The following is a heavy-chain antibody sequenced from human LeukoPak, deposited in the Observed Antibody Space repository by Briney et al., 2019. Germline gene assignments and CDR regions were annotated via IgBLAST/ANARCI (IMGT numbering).Heavy chain of an antibody. J-gene: IGHJ4*02. V-gene: IGHV3-7*01. Sequence: GGSLRLSCAASEFTFTTSWMTWVRQAPGKGLEWQGNINPDASTKNYAASVRGRFTFSRDNAKNSLYLHMSSLRAEDTAIYYCARDRAFSTFDYWGRGTLVTVSS. CDR1: EFTFTTSW. CDR2: INPDASTK. D-gene: IGHD2-2*01. CDR3: ARDRAFSTFDY.